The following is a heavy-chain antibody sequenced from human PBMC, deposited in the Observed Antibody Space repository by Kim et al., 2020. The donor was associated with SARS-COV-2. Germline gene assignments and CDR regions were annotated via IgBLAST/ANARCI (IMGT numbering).Heavy chain of an antibody. CDR3: ARATVTTWGSLQGRGRMYSWFDP. Sequence: ASVKVSCKASGYTFTSYAMHWVRQAPGQRLEWMGWINAGNGNTKYSQKFQGRVTITRDTSASTAYMELSSLRSEDTAVYYCARATVTTWGSLQGRGRMYSWFDPWRQGTLVTVSS. D-gene: IGHD4-17*01. CDR2: INAGNGNT. V-gene: IGHV1-3*01. CDR1: GYTFTSYA. J-gene: IGHJ5*02.